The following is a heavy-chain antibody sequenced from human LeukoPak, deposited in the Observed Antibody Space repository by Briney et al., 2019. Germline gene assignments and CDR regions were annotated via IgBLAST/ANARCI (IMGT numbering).Heavy chain of an antibody. D-gene: IGHD6-19*01. J-gene: IGHJ3*02. Sequence: ASVKVSCKVSGYTLTELSMHWVRQAPGKGLEWMGGFDPEDGETIYAQKFQGRVTMTEDTSTDTAYMELSSLRSEDTAVYYYATDHRTLYSSGADAFDIWGQGTMVTVSS. CDR2: FDPEDGET. V-gene: IGHV1-24*01. CDR3: ATDHRTLYSSGADAFDI. CDR1: GYTLTELS.